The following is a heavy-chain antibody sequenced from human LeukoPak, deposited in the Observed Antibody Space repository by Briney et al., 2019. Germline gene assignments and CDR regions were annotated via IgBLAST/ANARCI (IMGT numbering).Heavy chain of an antibody. Sequence: PGGSLRLSCAASGFTFSSYEMNWVRQAPGKGLEWVSYISSSGSTIYYADSVKGRFTISRDNSKNTLYLQMNSLRAEDTAVYYCAREYRSKCPPLDYWGQGTLVTVSS. V-gene: IGHV3-48*03. D-gene: IGHD2-2*01. J-gene: IGHJ4*02. CDR1: GFTFSSYE. CDR3: AREYRSKCPPLDY. CDR2: ISSSGSTI.